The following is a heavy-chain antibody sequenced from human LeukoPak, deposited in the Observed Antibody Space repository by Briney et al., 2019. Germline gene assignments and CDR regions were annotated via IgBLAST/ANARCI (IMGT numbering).Heavy chain of an antibody. V-gene: IGHV1-2*02. CDR1: GYTFTGYY. D-gene: IGHD6-19*01. CDR3: AWTVAVAGTYRFDY. J-gene: IGHJ4*02. Sequence: GASVKVSCKASGYTFTGYYMHWVRQAPGQGLEWMGWINPNSGGTNYAQKFQGRVTMTRDTSISTAYMELSRLRSDDTAVYYCAWTVAVAGTYRFDYWGQGTLVTVSS. CDR2: INPNSGGT.